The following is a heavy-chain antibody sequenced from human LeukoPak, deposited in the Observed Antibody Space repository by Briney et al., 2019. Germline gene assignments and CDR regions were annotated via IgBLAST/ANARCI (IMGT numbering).Heavy chain of an antibody. Sequence: GGSLRLSCAASGFTFSSYSMNWVRQAPGKGLEWVSSISSSSSYIYYADSGKGRLTISRDNAKNSLYLQRNSLRAEDPAVYYCARASSGYYSYFDYWGQGTLVTVSS. D-gene: IGHD3-22*01. CDR3: ARASSGYYSYFDY. CDR1: GFTFSSYS. CDR2: ISSSSSYI. V-gene: IGHV3-21*01. J-gene: IGHJ4*02.